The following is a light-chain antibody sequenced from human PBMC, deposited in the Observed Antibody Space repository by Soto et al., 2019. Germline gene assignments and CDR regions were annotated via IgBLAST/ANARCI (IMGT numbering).Light chain of an antibody. CDR3: QSFDSSLSGSV. CDR2: GNN. CDR1: SSNIGAGYD. J-gene: IGLJ3*02. V-gene: IGLV1-40*01. Sequence: VVTQPPSMSGAPGQRVTISCTGSSSNIGAGYDVHWYQQLPGRAPKVLIYGNNNRPSGVPDRFSGSKSGTSASLAIAGLQAEDEADYYCQSFDSSLSGSVFGGGTKLTVL.